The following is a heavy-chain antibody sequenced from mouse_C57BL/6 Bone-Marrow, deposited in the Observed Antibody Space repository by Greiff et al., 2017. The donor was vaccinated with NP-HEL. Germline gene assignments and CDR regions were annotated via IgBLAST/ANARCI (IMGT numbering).Heavy chain of an antibody. V-gene: IGHV1-50*01. D-gene: IGHD2-4*01. CDR3: APTGYYDYDGAMDY. J-gene: IGHJ4*01. CDR2: IDPSDSYT. Sequence: VQLQQPGAELVKPGASVKLSCKASGYTFTSYWMQWVKQRPGQGLEWIGEIDPSDSYTNYNQKFKGKATLTVDTSSSTAYMQLSSLTSEDSAVYYCAPTGYYDYDGAMDYWGQGTSVTVSS. CDR1: GYTFTSYW.